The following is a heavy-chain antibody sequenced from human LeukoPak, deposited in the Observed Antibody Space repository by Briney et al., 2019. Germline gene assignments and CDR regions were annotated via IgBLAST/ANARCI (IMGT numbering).Heavy chain of an antibody. J-gene: IGHJ5*02. CDR3: ARAAIVARETNWFDP. CDR2: ISAYNGNT. V-gene: IGHV1-18*01. Sequence: GASVKVSCKASGYTFTSYDINWVRQAPGQGLEWMGWISAYNGNTNYAQKLQGRVTMTTDTSTSTAYMGLRSLRSDDTAVYYCARAAIVARETNWFDPWGQGTLVTVSS. D-gene: IGHD6-25*01. CDR1: GYTFTSYD.